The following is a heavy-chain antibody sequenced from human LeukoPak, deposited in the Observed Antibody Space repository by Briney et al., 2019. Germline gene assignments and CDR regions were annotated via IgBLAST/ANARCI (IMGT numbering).Heavy chain of an antibody. D-gene: IGHD7-27*01. V-gene: IGHV1-69*13. CDR2: IIPIFGTA. CDR1: GGTFSSYA. Sequence: GASVKVSCKASGGTFSSYAISWVRQAPGQGLEWMGGIIPIFGTANYAQKFQCRVTITADESTSTAYMELSSLRSEDTAVYYCARASGPILGIGGFDYWGQGTLVTVSS. J-gene: IGHJ4*02. CDR3: ARASGPILGIGGFDY.